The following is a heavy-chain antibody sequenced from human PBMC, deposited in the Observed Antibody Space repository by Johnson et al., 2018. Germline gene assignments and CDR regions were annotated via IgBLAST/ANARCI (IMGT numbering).Heavy chain of an antibody. J-gene: IGHJ4*02. Sequence: QVQLVESGGGVVQPGRSLRLSCVASGFTFTSYAMRWVRQAPGKGLEWVALISFDGGNKNYADSVKGRFTISRDNSENTLYLQMNSLRPEDTALYYCASEFLVGAKSAVDYWGQGTLVTVSS. D-gene: IGHD1-26*01. V-gene: IGHV3-30-3*01. CDR2: ISFDGGNK. CDR1: GFTFTSYA. CDR3: ASEFLVGAKSAVDY.